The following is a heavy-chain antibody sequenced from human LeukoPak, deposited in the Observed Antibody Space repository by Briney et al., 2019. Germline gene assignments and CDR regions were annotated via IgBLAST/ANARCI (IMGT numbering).Heavy chain of an antibody. D-gene: IGHD6-13*01. Sequence: GGSLRLSCAASGFTFSSYAMSWVRQAPGKGLEWVSAISGSGGSTYYADSVKGRFTISRDNFKNTLYLQMNSLRAEDTAVYYCTTLTRIAAAGFFSYYYYMDVWGKGTTVTVSS. CDR3: TTLTRIAAAGFFSYYYYMDV. J-gene: IGHJ6*03. V-gene: IGHV3-23*01. CDR2: ISGSGGST. CDR1: GFTFSSYA.